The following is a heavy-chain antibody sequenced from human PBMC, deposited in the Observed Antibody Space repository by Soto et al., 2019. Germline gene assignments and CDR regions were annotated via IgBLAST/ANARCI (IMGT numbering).Heavy chain of an antibody. CDR3: ARDYRATTGSSLGYCGMDV. Sequence: QVQLVQSGAEVKKPGASVKVSCTASGYTFTSYGISWVRQAPGQGLEWLGWISAYNGNTNYAQKLQGRVTMTKDTSTRTDYMELRSLESDDTAVYYCARDYRATTGSSLGYCGMDVWGQGTTVTVSS. D-gene: IGHD1-1*01. CDR1: GYTFTSYG. J-gene: IGHJ6*02. V-gene: IGHV1-18*01. CDR2: ISAYNGNT.